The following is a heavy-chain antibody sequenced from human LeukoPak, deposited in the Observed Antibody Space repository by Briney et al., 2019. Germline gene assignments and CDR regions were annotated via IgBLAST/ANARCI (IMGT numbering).Heavy chain of an antibody. V-gene: IGHV3-21*01. J-gene: IGHJ3*02. CDR3: ARDQNWNYAGAFDI. D-gene: IGHD1-7*01. CDR1: RFTSSSYS. Sequence: GGSLRLSCAASRFTSSSYSMNWVRQAPGKGLEWVSFTTSSSDIYYADSVKGRFTISRDNDKNSLYLQMNSLRAEDTAVYYCARDQNWNYAGAFDIWGQGTMVTVSS. CDR2: TTSSSDI.